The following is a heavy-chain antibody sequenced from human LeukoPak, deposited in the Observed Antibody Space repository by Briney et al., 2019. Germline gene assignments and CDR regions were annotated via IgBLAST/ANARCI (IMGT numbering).Heavy chain of an antibody. J-gene: IGHJ4*02. CDR3: ARDRQQLVLGYFDY. Sequence: GGSLRLSCAASGFTFSSYAMHWVRQAPGKGLEWVAVISYDGSNKYYADSVKGRFTISRDNSKNTLYLQMNSLRAEDTAVYYCARDRQQLVLGYFDYWGRGTLVTVSS. CDR2: ISYDGSNK. CDR1: GFTFSSYA. V-gene: IGHV3-30*04. D-gene: IGHD6-6*01.